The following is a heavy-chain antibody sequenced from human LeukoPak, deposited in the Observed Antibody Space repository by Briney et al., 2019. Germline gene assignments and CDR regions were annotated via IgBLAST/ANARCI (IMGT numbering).Heavy chain of an antibody. D-gene: IGHD3-3*01. CDR1: GFTFSSYA. CDR2: ISGSGGST. J-gene: IGHJ4*02. CDR3: AKAPVVVTRPPLY. V-gene: IGHV3-23*01. Sequence: PGGSLRLSCAASGFTFSSYAMSWVRQAPGKGLEWVSAISGSGGSTYYADSVKGRFTISRDNSRNTLYLQMNSLRAEDTAVYYCAKAPVVVTRPPLYWGQGTLVTVSS.